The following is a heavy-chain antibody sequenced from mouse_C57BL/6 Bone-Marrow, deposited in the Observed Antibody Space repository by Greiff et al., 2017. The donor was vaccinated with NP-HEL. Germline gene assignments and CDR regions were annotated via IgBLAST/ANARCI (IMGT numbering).Heavy chain of an antibody. CDR3: ARRGFYGSSLYFDY. J-gene: IGHJ2*01. D-gene: IGHD1-1*01. CDR2: INPNYGTT. CDR1: GYSFTDYN. V-gene: IGHV1-39*01. Sequence: EVQLQQSGPELVKPGTSVKISCKASGYSFTDYNMNWVKQSNGKSLEWIGVINPNYGTTSYNQKFKGKATLTVDQSSSTAYMQLNSLTSEDSAVYYCARRGFYGSSLYFDYWGQGTTLTVSS.